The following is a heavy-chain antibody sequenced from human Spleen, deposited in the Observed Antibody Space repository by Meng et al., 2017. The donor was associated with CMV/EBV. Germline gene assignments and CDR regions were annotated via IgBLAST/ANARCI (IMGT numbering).Heavy chain of an antibody. V-gene: IGHV3-66*01. D-gene: IGHD2-2*01. CDR2: IYSGGST. Sequence: GESLKISCAASGFTVSSNYMSWVRQAPGKGLEWVSVIYSGGSTYYADSVKGRFTISRDNAKNTLYLHMDSLTAEDTAMYYCARDATLPDYWGQGTLVTVSS. CDR3: ARDATLPDY. J-gene: IGHJ4*02. CDR1: GFTVSSNY.